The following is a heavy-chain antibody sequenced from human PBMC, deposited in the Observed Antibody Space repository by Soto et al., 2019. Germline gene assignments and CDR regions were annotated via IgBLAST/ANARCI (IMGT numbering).Heavy chain of an antibody. Sequence: ASVKVSCKVSGYTLPELSMHWVRQAPGKGLEWMGGFDPEDGETIYAQKFQGRVTMTEDTSTDTAYMELSSLRSEDTAVYYCATLPTRRYSAYPLCSYYGMDVWGQGTTVTASS. V-gene: IGHV1-24*01. CDR2: FDPEDGET. J-gene: IGHJ6*02. CDR1: GYTLPELS. D-gene: IGHD1-26*01. CDR3: ATLPTRRYSAYPLCSYYGMDV.